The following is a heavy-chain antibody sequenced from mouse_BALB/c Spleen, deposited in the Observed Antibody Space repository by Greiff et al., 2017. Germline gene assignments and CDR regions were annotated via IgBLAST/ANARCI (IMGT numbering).Heavy chain of an antibody. D-gene: IGHD2-14*01. CDR3: ARDRGYDLVDY. CDR1: GFTFSSYG. CDR2: INSNGGST. V-gene: IGHV5-6-3*01. Sequence: EVHLVESGGGLVQPGGSLKLSCAASGFTFSSYGMSWVRQTPDKRLELVATINSNGGSTYYPDSVKGRFTISRDNAKNTLYLQMSSLKSEDTAMYYCARDRGYDLVDYWGQGTTLTVSS. J-gene: IGHJ2*01.